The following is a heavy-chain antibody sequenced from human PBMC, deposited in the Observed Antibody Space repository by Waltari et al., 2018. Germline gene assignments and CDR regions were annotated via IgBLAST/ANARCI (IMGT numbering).Heavy chain of an antibody. J-gene: IGHJ3*02. CDR1: GYSFTSYW. CDR3: ARHPGYCSSTSCSKDAFDI. D-gene: IGHD2-2*03. Sequence: EYMGISCKGSGYSFTSYWIGWVRQMPGKGLEWMGIIYPGDSDTRYSPSFQGQVTISADKSISTAYLQWSSLKASDTVMYYCARHPGYCSSTSCSKDAFDIWGQGTMVTVSS. V-gene: IGHV5-51*01. CDR2: IYPGDSDT.